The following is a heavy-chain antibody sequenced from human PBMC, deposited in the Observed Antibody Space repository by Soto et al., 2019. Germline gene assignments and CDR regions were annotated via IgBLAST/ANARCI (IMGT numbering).Heavy chain of an antibody. D-gene: IGHD6-6*01. J-gene: IGHJ4*02. CDR1: GCTFRIYP. CDR2: ISGSGGST. Sequence: GPRSHWDAASGCTFRIYPMLLVRQTPGKGLEWVSAISGSGGSTYYADSVKGRFTISRDNSKNTLYLQMNSLRAEDTAVYYCANRVGSSSTPIDYWGQGTLVTGSS. V-gene: IGHV3-23*01. CDR3: ANRVGSSSTPIDY.